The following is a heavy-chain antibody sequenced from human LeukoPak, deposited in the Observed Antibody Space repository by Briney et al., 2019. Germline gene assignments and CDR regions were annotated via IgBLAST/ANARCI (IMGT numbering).Heavy chain of an antibody. J-gene: IGHJ4*02. CDR3: AREEDGYNLKAGFDY. CDR1: GASISSGNYY. CDR2: IHVTGRT. V-gene: IGHV4-61*02. Sequence: SETLSLTCTVSGASISSGNYYWSWIRQTAGKGLEWIGRIHVTGRTDYNPSLKSRVTISVDTSKNQFSLKLSSVTAADTAVYYCAREEDGYNLKAGFDYWGQGTLATVSS. D-gene: IGHD5-24*01.